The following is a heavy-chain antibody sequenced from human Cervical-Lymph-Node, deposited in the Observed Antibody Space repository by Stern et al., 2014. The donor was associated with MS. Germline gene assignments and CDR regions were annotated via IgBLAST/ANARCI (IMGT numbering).Heavy chain of an antibody. CDR2: IKSNTDGGTT. V-gene: IGHV3-15*01. D-gene: IGHD3-22*01. CDR3: ATDLVVITTNFDY. Sequence: EMQLVESGGGLVKPGGSLRLSCATSGFSFSNAWMSWVRQAPGKGLEWVGRIKSNTDGGTTDYAAPVKGRFTMSRDDSKDTLYLQMNSLKTEDTAVYYCATDLVVITTNFDYWGQGTLVTVSS. CDR1: GFSFSNAW. J-gene: IGHJ4*02.